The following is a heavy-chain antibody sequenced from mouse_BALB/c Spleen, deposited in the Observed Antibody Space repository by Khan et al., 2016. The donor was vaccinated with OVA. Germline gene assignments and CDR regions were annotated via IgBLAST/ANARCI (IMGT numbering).Heavy chain of an antibody. V-gene: IGHV5-17*02. Sequence: EVQLQESGGGLVQPGGSRKLSCAASGFTFSSYGMHWVRQAPERGLEWVAYISGDSNTIYYADTVKGRFTISRDNPRNTLFLQMTSLMSEDAAMYYCATSYFYGYYFDYWGPGTTLTGSS. CDR2: ISGDSNTI. J-gene: IGHJ2*01. CDR3: ATSYFYGYYFDY. D-gene: IGHD1-1*01. CDR1: GFTFSSYG.